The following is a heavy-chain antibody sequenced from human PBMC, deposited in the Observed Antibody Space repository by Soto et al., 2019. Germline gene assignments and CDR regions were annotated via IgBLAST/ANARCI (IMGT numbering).Heavy chain of an antibody. V-gene: IGHV1-69*13. CDR2: IIPIFGTA. J-gene: IGHJ4*01. Sequence: SVKVSCRASGGTFSIYAISWVRQAPGQGLEWMGGIIPIFGTANYAQKFQGRVTITADESTSTAYMELSSLRSEDTAAYYCTTDSYSTIIIVRFDYWGHGTLVTVSS. CDR1: GGTFSIYA. D-gene: IGHD3-22*01. CDR3: TTDSYSTIIIVRFDY.